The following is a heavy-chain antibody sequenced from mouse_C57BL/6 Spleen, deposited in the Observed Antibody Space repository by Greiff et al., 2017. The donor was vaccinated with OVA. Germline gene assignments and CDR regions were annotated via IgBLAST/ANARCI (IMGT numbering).Heavy chain of an antibody. Sequence: QVQLQQPGAELVKPGASVKLSCKASGYTFTSYWMQWVKQRPGQGLEWIGEIDPSDSYTNYNQKFKGKATLTVDTSSRTAFMQRSSLTAEDSAVYYCARDLSRGAMDDWGKGTSVTVSS. CDR1: GYTFTSYW. CDR3: ARDLSRGAMDD. D-gene: IGHD3-1*01. J-gene: IGHJ4*01. CDR2: IDPSDSYT. V-gene: IGHV1-50*01.